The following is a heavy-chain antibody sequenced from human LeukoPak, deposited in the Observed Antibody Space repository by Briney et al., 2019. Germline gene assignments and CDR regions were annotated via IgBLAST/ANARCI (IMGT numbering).Heavy chain of an antibody. J-gene: IGHJ5*02. CDR2: MNPNSGNT. V-gene: IGHV1-8*01. Sequence: ASVKVSCKASGYTFTSYDINWMRQATGQGLEWMGWMNPNSGNTGYSKKFQGRVTMTRDTSISTAYMELSSLRSEDTAVYYCARGLVARFDPWGQGTLVTVSS. CDR1: GYTFTSYD. D-gene: IGHD5-12*01. CDR3: ARGLVARFDP.